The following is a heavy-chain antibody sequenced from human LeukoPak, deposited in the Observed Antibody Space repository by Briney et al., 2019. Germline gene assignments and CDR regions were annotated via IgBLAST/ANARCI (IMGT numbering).Heavy chain of an antibody. CDR1: GFTFYDYA. Sequence: GGSLRLSCAASGFTFYDYAMSWVRQAPGKGLEWVSYISGSGTTIYYADSVKGRFTISRDNAKNSLYLQMNSLRAEDTAVYYCARDRSTVTTWVDYWGQGTLVTVSS. V-gene: IGHV3-48*03. D-gene: IGHD4-17*01. CDR3: ARDRSTVTTWVDY. CDR2: ISGSGTTI. J-gene: IGHJ4*02.